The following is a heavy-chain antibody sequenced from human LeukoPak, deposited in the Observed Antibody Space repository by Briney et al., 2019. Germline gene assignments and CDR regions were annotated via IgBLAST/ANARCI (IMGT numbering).Heavy chain of an antibody. V-gene: IGHV4-39*07. J-gene: IGHJ5*02. CDR2: INHSGST. CDR1: GGSISSSSYY. Sequence: SETLSLTCTVSGGSISSSSYYWAWIRQPPGKGLEWIGEINHSGSTNYNPSLKSRVTISVDTSKNQFSLKLSSVTAADAAVYYCARGFLVSPRYVIRWWFDPWGQGTLVTVSS. CDR3: ARGFLVSPRYVIRWWFDP. D-gene: IGHD3-16*01.